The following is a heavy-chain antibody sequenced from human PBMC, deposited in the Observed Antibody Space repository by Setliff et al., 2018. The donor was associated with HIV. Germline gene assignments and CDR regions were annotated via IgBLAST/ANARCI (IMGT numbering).Heavy chain of an antibody. Sequence: ASVKVSCKPSGGTFSSYAITWVRKAPGQGLEWMGGIIPILGVANYAQKFQGRVTFTADESTSTAYMEMSSLMSEDTAVYYCARVPGIPLSRLYTSWGAFDIWGQGTKVTVSS. CDR2: IIPILGVA. CDR1: GGTFSSYA. CDR3: ARVPGIPLSRLYTSWGAFDI. D-gene: IGHD2-2*01. V-gene: IGHV1-69*10. J-gene: IGHJ3*02.